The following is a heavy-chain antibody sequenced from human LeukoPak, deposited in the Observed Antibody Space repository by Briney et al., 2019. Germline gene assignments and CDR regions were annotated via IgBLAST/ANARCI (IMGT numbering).Heavy chain of an antibody. CDR2: ISPNSGGT. Sequence: ASVKVSCKASGYTFTAYYMHWVRQAPGQGLEWMGWISPNSGGTDYAQKFQGRVTMTRDTSISTTYMELSRLRSDDTAVYYCARGGAGEGYCSSTSCHGHDFWGQGTLVTVSS. V-gene: IGHV1-2*02. J-gene: IGHJ4*02. CDR3: ARGGAGEGYCSSTSCHGHDF. CDR1: GYTFTAYY. D-gene: IGHD2-2*01.